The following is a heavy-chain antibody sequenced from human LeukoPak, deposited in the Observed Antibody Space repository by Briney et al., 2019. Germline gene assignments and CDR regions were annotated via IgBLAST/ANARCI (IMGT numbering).Heavy chain of an antibody. CDR3: ARRGSRYYDSSGYLAPFDY. D-gene: IGHD3-22*01. CDR2: IYYSGST. J-gene: IGHJ4*02. V-gene: IGHV4-39*01. CDR1: GGSISSSSYY. Sequence: PSETLSLTCTVSGGSISSSSYYWGWIRQPPGKGLEWIGSIYYSGSTYYNPSLKSRVTISVDTSKNQFSLKLSSVTAADTAVYYCARRGSRYYDSSGYLAPFDYWGQGTLVTVSS.